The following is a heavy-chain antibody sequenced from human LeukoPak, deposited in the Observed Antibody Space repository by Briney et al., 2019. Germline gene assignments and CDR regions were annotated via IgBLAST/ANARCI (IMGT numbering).Heavy chain of an antibody. D-gene: IGHD1-26*01. CDR2: ISTYDGNT. CDR1: GYTFATYG. CDR3: ARDHPGGMVVGATNYFDY. Sequence: ASVKVSCKASGYTFATYGFSWVRQIPGQGLEWMGWISTYDGNTNSAQKFQGRLTMTTDSSANTAYMELRSLRSDDTAVYYCARDHPGGMVVGATNYFDYWGQGTLVTVSS. J-gene: IGHJ4*02. V-gene: IGHV1-18*01.